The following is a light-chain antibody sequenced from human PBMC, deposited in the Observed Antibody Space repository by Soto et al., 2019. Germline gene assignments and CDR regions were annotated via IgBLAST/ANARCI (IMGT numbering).Light chain of an antibody. J-gene: IGKJ4*01. CDR2: GAS. Sequence: EIVMTQSPATLSVSPGERATLSCRASQSVSSNLAWYQQKPGQAPRLLIYGASTRATGIPDRFSGSGSGTDFTLTISRLEPEDFAVYYCQKYGSSPPITFGGGTKVDIK. V-gene: IGKV3-20*01. CDR1: QSVSSN. CDR3: QKYGSSPPIT.